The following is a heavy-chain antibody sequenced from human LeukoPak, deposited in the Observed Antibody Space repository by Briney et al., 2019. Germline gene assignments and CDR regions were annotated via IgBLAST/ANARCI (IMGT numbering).Heavy chain of an antibody. CDR1: GGSISSYY. Sequence: SETLSLTCTVSGGSISSYYWSWIRQPPGKGPEWIGEINHSGSTNYNPSLKSRVTISVDTSKNQFSLKLSSVTAADTAVYYCARVVVVVAAPSFDYWGQGTLVTVSS. J-gene: IGHJ4*02. D-gene: IGHD2-15*01. CDR3: ARVVVVVAAPSFDY. CDR2: INHSGST. V-gene: IGHV4-34*01.